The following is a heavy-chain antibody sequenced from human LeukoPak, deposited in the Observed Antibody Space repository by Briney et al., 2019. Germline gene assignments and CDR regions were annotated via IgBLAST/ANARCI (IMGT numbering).Heavy chain of an antibody. D-gene: IGHD5-24*01. J-gene: IGHJ6*02. Sequence: ASVKVSRKASGGTFISYAISWVRQAPGQGLEWMGGIIPIFGTANYAQKFQGRVTITADESTSTAYMELSSLRSEDTAVYYCARGSMTTIYYYYGMDVWGQGTTVTVSS. V-gene: IGHV1-69*13. CDR2: IIPIFGTA. CDR3: ARGSMTTIYYYYGMDV. CDR1: GGTFISYA.